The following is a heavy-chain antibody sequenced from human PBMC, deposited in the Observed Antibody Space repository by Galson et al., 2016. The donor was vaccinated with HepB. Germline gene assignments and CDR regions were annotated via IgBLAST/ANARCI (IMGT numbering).Heavy chain of an antibody. Sequence: SVKVSCKASGGIFNSYGISWVRQAPGQGLEWMGGIIAIFGTANYAEKFQGRVTISADKSTTTTYMELSSLRSEDTAVYYCARSDSYHPNYFDYWGQGTLVAVSS. D-gene: IGHD3-16*01. J-gene: IGHJ4*02. CDR1: GGIFNSYG. V-gene: IGHV1-69*06. CDR3: ARSDSYHPNYFDY. CDR2: IIAIFGTA.